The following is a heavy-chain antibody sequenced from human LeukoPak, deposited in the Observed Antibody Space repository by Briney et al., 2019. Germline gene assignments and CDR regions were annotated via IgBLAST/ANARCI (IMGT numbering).Heavy chain of an antibody. J-gene: IGHJ4*02. CDR3: ARDRLLSLDY. Sequence: GGSLRLSCAASGFTFSSCSMNWVRQAPGKGLEWVSSISSSSSYICYADSVKGRFTISRDNAKNSLYLQMNSMRAEDTAVYYCARDRLLSLDYWGQGTLVTVSS. D-gene: IGHD2-2*01. CDR1: GFTFSSCS. CDR2: ISSSSSYI. V-gene: IGHV3-21*01.